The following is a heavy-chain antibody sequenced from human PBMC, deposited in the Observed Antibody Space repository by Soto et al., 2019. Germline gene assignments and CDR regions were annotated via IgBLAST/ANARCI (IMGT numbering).Heavy chain of an antibody. Sequence: QIQLVQSGAGEKKPGASVKVSCKASGYTFTSYAMHWVRQAPGQRLEWMGWINAGNGNTKYSQKFQGRVTITRDTSASTAYMELSSLRSEDTAVYYCARDYDSSGYPRYYFDYWGQGTLVTVSS. J-gene: IGHJ4*02. CDR2: INAGNGNT. D-gene: IGHD3-22*01. V-gene: IGHV1-3*05. CDR3: ARDYDSSGYPRYYFDY. CDR1: GYTFTSYA.